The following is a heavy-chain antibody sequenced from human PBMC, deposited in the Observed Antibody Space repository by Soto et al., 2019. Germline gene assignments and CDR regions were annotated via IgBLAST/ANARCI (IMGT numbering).Heavy chain of an antibody. CDR3: AITAEYGDYAS. V-gene: IGHV4-59*11. CDR1: GAPLSSHY. D-gene: IGHD4-17*01. Sequence: PSETLSLTCTVSGAPLSSHYWSWFRQPPGKGLEWIGYIYYSATTNFNPSLQSRVSISVDTSKTQFSLNLRSATAADTAVYYCAITAEYGDYASWGPGTLVTVSS. CDR2: IYYSATT. J-gene: IGHJ5*02.